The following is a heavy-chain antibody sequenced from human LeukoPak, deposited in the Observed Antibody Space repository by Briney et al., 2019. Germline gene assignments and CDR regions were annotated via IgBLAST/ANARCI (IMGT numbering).Heavy chain of an antibody. V-gene: IGHV3-21*04. CDR2: ISSSSRYI. D-gene: IGHD1-7*01. Sequence: GGSLRLSCSASGFTFSTYSMNWVRQAPGKGLEWVSSISSSSRYIYYADSVKGRFTISRDNFKNTLYLQMNSLRVEDTAIYYCAKATGSTHYYYYMDVWGKGTTVTVSS. CDR3: AKATGSTHYYYYMDV. CDR1: GFTFSTYS. J-gene: IGHJ6*03.